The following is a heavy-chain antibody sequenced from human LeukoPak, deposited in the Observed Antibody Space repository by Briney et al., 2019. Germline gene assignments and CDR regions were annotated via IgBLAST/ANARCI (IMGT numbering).Heavy chain of an antibody. CDR1: GGSISGSSYY. CDR3: ARVGPRVGLVAGPNWFDP. V-gene: IGHV4-39*07. Sequence: PSETLSLTCTVSGGSISGSSYYWGWIRQPPGKGLEWIGSIYYSGSTYYNPSLKSRVTISVDTSKNQFSLKLSSVTAADTAVYYCARVGPRVGLVAGPNWFDPWGQGTLVTVSS. D-gene: IGHD6-19*01. CDR2: IYYSGST. J-gene: IGHJ5*02.